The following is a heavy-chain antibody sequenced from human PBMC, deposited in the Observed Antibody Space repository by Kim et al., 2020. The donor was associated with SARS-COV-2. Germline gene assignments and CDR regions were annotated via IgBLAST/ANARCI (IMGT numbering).Heavy chain of an antibody. CDR1: GFSFSSYD. CDR3: AKDRVGVAGTRGHFDL. V-gene: IGHV3-30*18. Sequence: GGSLRLSCAASGFSFSSYDMHWVRQAPGKGLEWVAVISYHGSNKSYADSVKGRFTISRDNSNNTLYLHLNSLRPEDTTVYYCAKDRVGVAGTRGHFDLWGRGTLVTVSS. D-gene: IGHD6-19*01. CDR2: ISYHGSNK. J-gene: IGHJ2*01.